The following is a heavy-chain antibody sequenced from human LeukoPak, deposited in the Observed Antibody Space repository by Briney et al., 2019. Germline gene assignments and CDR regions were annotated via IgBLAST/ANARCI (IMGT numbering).Heavy chain of an antibody. Sequence: SETLSLTCTVSGGSISSYYWNWIRQPPGKGLEWIGYIYYSGSTNYNPSLKSRVTTSVDTSKNQLSLKLSSVTAADTAVYYCARVIGYCSSTSCFGYFDYWGQGTLVTVSS. D-gene: IGHD2-2*01. V-gene: IGHV4-59*08. CDR3: ARVIGYCSSTSCFGYFDY. CDR2: IYYSGST. CDR1: GGSISSYY. J-gene: IGHJ4*02.